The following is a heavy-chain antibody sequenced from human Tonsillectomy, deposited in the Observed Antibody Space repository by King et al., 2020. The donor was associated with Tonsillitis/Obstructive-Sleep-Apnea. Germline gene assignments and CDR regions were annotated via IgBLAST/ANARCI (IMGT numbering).Heavy chain of an antibody. CDR3: ARSLIFGVVIIEYYFDY. Sequence: VQLVESGSELKKPGASVTVSCKASGYTFTSYAMNWVRQAPGQGLEWMGWINTNTGNPTYAQAFTGRFVFSLDTSVSTAYLQISSLKAEDTAVYYCARSLIFGVVIIEYYFDYWGQGTLVTVSS. J-gene: IGHJ4*02. D-gene: IGHD3-3*01. CDR1: GYTFTSYA. V-gene: IGHV7-4-1*02. CDR2: INTNTGNP.